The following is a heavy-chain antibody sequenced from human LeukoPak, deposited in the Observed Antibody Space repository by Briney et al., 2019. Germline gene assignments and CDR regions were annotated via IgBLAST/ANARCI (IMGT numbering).Heavy chain of an antibody. CDR1: GDSISSYY. Sequence: SETLSLTCTVSGDSISSYYWSWIRQPPGKGLEWIGYIYYSGSTNYNPSLKSRVTISVDTSKNQFSLKLSSVTAADTAVYYCARDSHYDSSDPGWFDPWGQGTLVTVSS. CDR3: ARDSHYDSSDPGWFDP. J-gene: IGHJ5*02. V-gene: IGHV4-59*01. CDR2: IYYSGST. D-gene: IGHD3-22*01.